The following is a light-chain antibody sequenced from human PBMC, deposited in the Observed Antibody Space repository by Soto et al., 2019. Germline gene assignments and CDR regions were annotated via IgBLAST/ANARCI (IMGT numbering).Light chain of an antibody. CDR1: QSISSW. CDR3: QHYNTYPWT. Sequence: DIQMTQSPSTLSESVGDRVTITCRAGQSISSWLAWYQQKPGKAPKLLIYKASSLESGVPSRFSGSGSGTEFTLTISSLQPDDFAAYYCQHYNTYPWTFGQGTKVEIK. V-gene: IGKV1-5*03. J-gene: IGKJ1*01. CDR2: KAS.